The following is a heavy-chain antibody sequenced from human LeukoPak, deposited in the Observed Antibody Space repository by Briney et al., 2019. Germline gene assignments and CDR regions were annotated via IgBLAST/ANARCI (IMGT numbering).Heavy chain of an antibody. D-gene: IGHD6-6*01. Sequence: PGGSLRLSCAASGFTFSTYPMNWVRQAPGKGLEWVSYISSRSSTIYYADSVKGRFTISRDNAKNSLYLQMNSLRAEDTAVYYCARGAFDYISSSGEWMGDYWGQGTLVTVSS. CDR2: ISSRSSTI. CDR3: ARGAFDYISSSGEWMGDY. CDR1: GFTFSTYP. V-gene: IGHV3-48*01. J-gene: IGHJ4*02.